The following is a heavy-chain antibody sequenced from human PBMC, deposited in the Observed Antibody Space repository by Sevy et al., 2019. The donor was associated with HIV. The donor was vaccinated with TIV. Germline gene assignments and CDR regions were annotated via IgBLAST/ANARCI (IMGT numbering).Heavy chain of an antibody. CDR2: INHTGGT. J-gene: IGHJ4*02. CDR1: GGSFSGYY. Sequence: SETLSLTCAVYGGSFSGYYWRWIRQPPGKGLEWIGEINHTGGTNYNPSLKSRVTISVDKSKNQCSLRLTSITAADTAMYYCARLDHWGQGTLVTVSS. CDR3: ARLDH. V-gene: IGHV4-34*01.